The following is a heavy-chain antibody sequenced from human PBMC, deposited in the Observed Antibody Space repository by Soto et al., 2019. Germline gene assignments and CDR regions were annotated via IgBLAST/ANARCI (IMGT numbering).Heavy chain of an antibody. CDR1: GLTVDDYV. D-gene: IGHD3-10*01. CDR2: INWNGGST. Sequence: LRLACAASGLTVDDYVMAWVLQAPGKGLEWVSGINWNGGSTGYADSVKGRFTISRDNAKNSLYLQMNSLRAEDTALYYCARDPRRFGESHPGFFYWGEGTLVTVSS. J-gene: IGHJ4*02. V-gene: IGHV3-20*04. CDR3: ARDPRRFGESHPGFFY.